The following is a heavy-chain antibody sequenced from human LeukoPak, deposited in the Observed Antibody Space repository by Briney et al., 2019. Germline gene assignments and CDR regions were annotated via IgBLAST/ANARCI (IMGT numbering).Heavy chain of an antibody. CDR2: INHSGST. J-gene: IGHJ4*02. Sequence: SETLSLTCAVYGGSFSGYYWSSIRQPPGKGLEWIGEINHSGSTNYNPSLMSRVTISVDTSKNQFSLNLSSVTAADTAVYYCARLLGSGYYQVDYWGQGTLVTVSS. CDR3: ARLLGSGYYQVDY. D-gene: IGHD3-22*01. CDR1: GGSFSGYY. V-gene: IGHV4-34*09.